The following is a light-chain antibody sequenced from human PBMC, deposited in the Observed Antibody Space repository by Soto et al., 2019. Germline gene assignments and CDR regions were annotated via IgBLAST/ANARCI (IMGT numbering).Light chain of an antibody. Sequence: DIQMTPSPSTLAASIGERVTITCRASESISSWLAWYQQKPGKAPKLLIYKASSLESGVPSRFSGSGSGTEFTLTISSLQPDDFATYYCQQYRSSWTFGQGTKVDIK. CDR2: KAS. J-gene: IGKJ1*01. CDR3: QQYRSSWT. CDR1: ESISSW. V-gene: IGKV1-5*03.